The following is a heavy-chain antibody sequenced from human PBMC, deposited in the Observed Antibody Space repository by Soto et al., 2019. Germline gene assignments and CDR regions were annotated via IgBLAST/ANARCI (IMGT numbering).Heavy chain of an antibody. CDR3: ARDGPSRSRYSFDY. D-gene: IGHD6-13*01. CDR2: IYGAAST. CDR1: GFTVSSNY. Sequence: EVQLVESGGGLVQPGGSLRLSGAASGFTVSSNYMNWVRQAPGKGLEWVSIIYGAASTYYADSVKGRFTISRDNSKNTLYLQMNSLRAEDTAVYYCARDGPSRSRYSFDYWGQGTLVTVSS. V-gene: IGHV3-66*01. J-gene: IGHJ4*02.